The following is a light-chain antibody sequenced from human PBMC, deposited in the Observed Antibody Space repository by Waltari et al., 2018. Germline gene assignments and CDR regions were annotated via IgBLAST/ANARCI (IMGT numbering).Light chain of an antibody. J-gene: IGLJ1*01. CDR2: EVT. CDR1: SSDVGTYNY. V-gene: IGLV2-14*01. CDR3: SSYTSATTLVV. Sequence: QSALTQPASVSGSPGQSITISCTGTSSDVGTYNYVSWYQQYPGKAPTLGIYEVTNRPSGASDLFSGSKSGSTASLTISGLQPDDEAHYYCSSYTSATTLVVFGPGTWVTV.